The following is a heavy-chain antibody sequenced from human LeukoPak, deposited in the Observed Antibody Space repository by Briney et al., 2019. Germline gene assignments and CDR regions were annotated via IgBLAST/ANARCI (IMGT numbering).Heavy chain of an antibody. CDR1: GFTFTSKS. J-gene: IGHJ4*02. CDR3: ARDGRSYWDLSKVGYFDY. D-gene: IGHD2-15*01. CDR2: ISNTGNYI. Sequence: PGGSLRLSCAASGFTFTSKSMHWVRQAPGEGLEWVSSISNTGNYIYHADSVKGRFTISRDNAKNLLFLEMNSLRAEDTAVYYCARDGRSYWDLSKVGYFDYWGQGSLVTVSS. V-gene: IGHV3-21*01.